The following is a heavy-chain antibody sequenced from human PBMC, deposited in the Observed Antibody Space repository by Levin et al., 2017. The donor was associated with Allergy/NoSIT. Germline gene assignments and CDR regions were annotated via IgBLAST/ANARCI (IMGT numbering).Heavy chain of an antibody. CDR1: GFTFSTYS. CDR2: ISSSTLTI. CDR3: ARDSALDY. V-gene: IGHV3-48*01. J-gene: IGHJ4*02. Sequence: GGSLRLSCAASGFTFSTYSMTWVRQAPGKGVEWVSYISSSTLTIYYADSVKGRFTISRDNAKNSVYLQMNSLRAEDTAVYYCARDSALDYWGQGTLVTVSS. D-gene: IGHD6-13*01.